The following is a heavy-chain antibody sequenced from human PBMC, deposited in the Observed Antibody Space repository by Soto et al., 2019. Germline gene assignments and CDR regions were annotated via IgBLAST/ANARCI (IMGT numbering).Heavy chain of an antibody. V-gene: IGHV1-69*02. CDR2: IIPILGIA. Sequence: ASVKVSCKASGGTFSSYTISWVRQAPGQGLEWMGRIIPILGIANYAQKFQGRVTITADKSTSTAYMELSSLRSEDTAVYYCARVTFPAYCSGGSCYSEYWGQGTLVTVSS. D-gene: IGHD2-15*01. J-gene: IGHJ4*02. CDR1: GGTFSSYT. CDR3: ARVTFPAYCSGGSCYSEY.